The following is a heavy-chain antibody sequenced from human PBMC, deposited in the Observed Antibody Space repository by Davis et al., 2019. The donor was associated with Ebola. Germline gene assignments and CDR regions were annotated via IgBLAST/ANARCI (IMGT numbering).Heavy chain of an antibody. Sequence: PGGSLRLSCVASGFTLNSYEINWVRQAPGKGLEWVSYTPSSGSYVYYPDSVRGRFTTSRDSAKDSVYLQMNSLRAEDTAVYYCAKDRTLSTGIGSHWFDSWGQGTLVTVSS. J-gene: IGHJ5*01. CDR2: TPSSGSYV. D-gene: IGHD2/OR15-2a*01. CDR3: AKDRTLSTGIGSHWFDS. CDR1: GFTLNSYE. V-gene: IGHV3-48*03.